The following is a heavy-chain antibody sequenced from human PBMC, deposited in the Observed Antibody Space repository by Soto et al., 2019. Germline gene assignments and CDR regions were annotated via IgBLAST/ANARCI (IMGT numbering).Heavy chain of an antibody. CDR3: ARHPHWFRGSVIYLRLCWFDS. J-gene: IGHJ5*01. V-gene: IGHV4-39*01. CDR1: GGSITSSSNY. Sequence: TSETLSLTCTVSGGSITSSSNYWGWIRQPPGKGLEWIGTIYYSGSTYYNPSLKSRVTISVDTSKNQFSLNLSSVTAADTAVYYCARHPHWFRGSVIYLRLCWFDSWGQGTLVTGSS. CDR2: IYYSGST. D-gene: IGHD3-10*01.